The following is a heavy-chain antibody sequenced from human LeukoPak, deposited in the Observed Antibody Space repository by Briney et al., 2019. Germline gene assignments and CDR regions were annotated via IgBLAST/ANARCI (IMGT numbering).Heavy chain of an antibody. CDR2: INPNSGGT. J-gene: IGHJ3*02. CDR3: AREVASSGWRAFDI. CDR1: GYTFTGYY. V-gene: IGHV1-2*02. D-gene: IGHD6-19*01. Sequence: VSVKVSCKASGYTFTGYYMHWVRQAPGQGLEWMGWINPNSGGTNYAQKFQGRVTMTRDTSISTAYMELSRLRSDDTAVYYCAREVASSGWRAFDIWGQGTMVTVSS.